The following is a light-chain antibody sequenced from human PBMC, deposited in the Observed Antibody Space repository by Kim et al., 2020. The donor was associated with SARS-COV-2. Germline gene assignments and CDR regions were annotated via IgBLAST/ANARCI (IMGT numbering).Light chain of an antibody. CDR2: EDN. J-gene: IGLJ3*02. V-gene: IGLV6-57*03. Sequence: GEKVTISCTRTSGRIGSTYVQWYQQRPGAAPIIVIHEDNQRPSGVPDRFSGSIDISSNSASLTISGLRPEDEADYYCQSYDTTIRVFGGGTQLTVL. CDR1: SGRIGSTY. CDR3: QSYDTTIRV.